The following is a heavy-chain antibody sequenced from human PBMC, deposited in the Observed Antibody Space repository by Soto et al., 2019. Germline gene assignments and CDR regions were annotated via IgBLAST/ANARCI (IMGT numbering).Heavy chain of an antibody. D-gene: IGHD2-2*01. CDR3: ARENIVVVPAAMPTWFDP. CDR2: ISSSSSYI. CDR1: GFTFSSYS. J-gene: IGHJ5*02. V-gene: IGHV3-21*01. Sequence: GGSLRLSCAASGFTFSSYSMNWVRQAPGKGLEWVSSISSSSSYIYYADSVKGRFTISRDNAKNSLYLQMNSLRAEDTAVYYCARENIVVVPAAMPTWFDPWGQGTLVTVSS.